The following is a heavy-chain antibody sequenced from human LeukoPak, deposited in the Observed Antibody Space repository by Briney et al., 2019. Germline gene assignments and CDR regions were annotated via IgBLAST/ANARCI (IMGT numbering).Heavy chain of an antibody. V-gene: IGHV4-4*07. D-gene: IGHD2-2*02. CDR1: GGSISSYY. J-gene: IGHJ4*02. CDR3: AREVRCSTTRCYSLFDY. CDR2: IYTSGST. Sequence: SETLSLTCTVSGGSISSYYWNWIRQPAGKGLEWIGRIYTSGSTNHNPSLKSRVTMSVDMSKNKFSLRLSSVTAADTAVYYCAREVRCSTTRCYSLFDYWGQGTLVTVSS.